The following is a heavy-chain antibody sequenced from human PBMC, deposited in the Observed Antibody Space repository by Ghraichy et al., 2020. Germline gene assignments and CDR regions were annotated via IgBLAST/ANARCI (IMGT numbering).Heavy chain of an antibody. Sequence: SETLSLTCTVSGGSISSYYWSWIRQPPGKGLEWIGYIYYSGSTNYNPSLKSRVTISVDTSKNQFSLKLSSVTAADTAVYYCARDDCSSTSCYASRYYYGMDVWGQGTTVTVSS. V-gene: IGHV4-59*01. D-gene: IGHD2-2*01. CDR1: GGSISSYY. J-gene: IGHJ6*02. CDR3: ARDDCSSTSCYASRYYYGMDV. CDR2: IYYSGST.